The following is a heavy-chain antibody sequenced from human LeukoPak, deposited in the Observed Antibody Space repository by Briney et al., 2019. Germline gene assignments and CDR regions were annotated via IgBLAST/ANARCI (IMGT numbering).Heavy chain of an antibody. CDR3: ARGAPYGDFPFYHYGMDV. V-gene: IGHV4-59*01. D-gene: IGHD4-17*01. CDR2: IYYSGST. CDR1: EFPFSKAW. Sequence: PGGSLRLSCGVSEFPFSKAWMSWVRQPPGKGLEWIGYIYYSGSTNYNPSLKSRVTISVDTSKNQFSLKLSSVTAADTAVYYCARGAPYGDFPFYHYGMDVWGQGTTVTVSS. J-gene: IGHJ6*02.